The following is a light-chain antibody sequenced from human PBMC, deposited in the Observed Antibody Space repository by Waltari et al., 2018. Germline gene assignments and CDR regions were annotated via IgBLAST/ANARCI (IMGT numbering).Light chain of an antibody. CDR3: QQYYDWPPWT. Sequence: EIVMTQSPATLSVSPGERATLSCRASQSVSGHLAWYQQKPGQAPRLIIHGAFTRATGIPARFSVSGSGTEFSLTISSLQSEDFAIYYCQQYYDWPPWTFGQGTKVEL. CDR1: QSVSGH. J-gene: IGKJ1*01. V-gene: IGKV3D-15*01. CDR2: GAF.